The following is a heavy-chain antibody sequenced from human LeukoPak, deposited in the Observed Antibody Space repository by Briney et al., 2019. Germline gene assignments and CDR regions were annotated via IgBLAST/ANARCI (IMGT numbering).Heavy chain of an antibody. Sequence: PGGSLRLSCAASGFTFSDYYMNWIRQPPGKGMEWVSYISSSGSTIYYADSVKGRFTISRDNAKNSLYLQMNSLRADDMAVYYCAGDSGDYYFDYWGQGTLVTVSS. J-gene: IGHJ4*02. D-gene: IGHD4-17*01. CDR2: ISSSGSTI. V-gene: IGHV3-11*01. CDR1: GFTFSDYY. CDR3: AGDSGDYYFDY.